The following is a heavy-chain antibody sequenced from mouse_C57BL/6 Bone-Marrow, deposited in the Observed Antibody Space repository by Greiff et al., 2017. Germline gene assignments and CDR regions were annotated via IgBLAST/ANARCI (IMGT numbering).Heavy chain of an antibody. D-gene: IGHD1-1*01. CDR1: GFTFSDYG. Sequence: EVKLMESGGGLVKPGGSLKLSCAASGFTFSDYGMHWVRQAPERGLEWVAYISSGSSTIYYADTVKGRFTISRDNAKNTLFLQMTSLRSEDTAMYYCAKGLVYYGSSLDYWGQGTTLTVSS. CDR3: AKGLVYYGSSLDY. CDR2: ISSGSSTI. V-gene: IGHV5-17*01. J-gene: IGHJ2*01.